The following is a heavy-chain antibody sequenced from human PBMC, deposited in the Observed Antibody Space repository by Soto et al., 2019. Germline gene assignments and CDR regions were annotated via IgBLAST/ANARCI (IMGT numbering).Heavy chain of an antibody. Sequence: SETLSLTCTVSGGSISSSSYYWGWIRQPPGKGLEWIGSIYYSGSTYYNPSLKSRVTISVNTSKNQFSLKLSSVTAADTAVYYCARLSTTGRVWAYNFDYWGQGTLVTVSS. CDR2: IYYSGST. D-gene: IGHD1-1*01. J-gene: IGHJ4*02. V-gene: IGHV4-39*01. CDR1: GGSISSSSYY. CDR3: ARLSTTGRVWAYNFDY.